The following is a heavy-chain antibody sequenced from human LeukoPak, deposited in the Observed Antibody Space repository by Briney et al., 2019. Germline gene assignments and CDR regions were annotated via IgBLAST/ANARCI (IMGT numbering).Heavy chain of an antibody. V-gene: IGHV3-48*03. J-gene: IGHJ4*02. CDR2: VSSCGSTI. Sequence: GGSLRLSCAASGFTFSTYEMNWVRQAPGKGLEWVSYVSSCGSTIYYADSVKGRFTISRDNAKNSLYLQMNSLRAEDTAVYYCARLNSGSYYHPFDYWGQGTLVTVSS. CDR1: GFTFSTYE. D-gene: IGHD1-26*01. CDR3: ARLNSGSYYHPFDY.